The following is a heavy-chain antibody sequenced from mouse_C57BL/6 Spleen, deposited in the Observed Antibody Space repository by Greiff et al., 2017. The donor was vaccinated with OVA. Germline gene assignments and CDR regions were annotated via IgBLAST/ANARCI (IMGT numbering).Heavy chain of an antibody. Sequence: VQLQQSGAELVRPGASVKMSCKASGYTFTSYYMHWVKQTPRQGLEWIGAIYPGNGDTSYNQKFKGKATLTVDKSSSTAYMQLSSLTSEDSAVYFCARFTKADYFDYWGQGTTLTVSS. V-gene: IGHV1-12*01. D-gene: IGHD1-2*01. CDR1: GYTFTSYY. CDR2: IYPGNGDT. CDR3: ARFTKADYFDY. J-gene: IGHJ2*01.